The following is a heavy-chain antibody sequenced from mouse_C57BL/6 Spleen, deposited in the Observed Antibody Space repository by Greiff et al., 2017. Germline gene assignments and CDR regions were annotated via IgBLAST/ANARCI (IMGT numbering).Heavy chain of an antibody. Sequence: VQLQQSGTELVKPGASVKLSCKASGYTFTSYWMHWVKQRPGQGLEWIGNINPSNGGTNYNEKFKSKATLTVDKSSSTAYMQLSSLTSEDSAVYYCARWGGSSWGYCDVWGTGTTVTVSS. D-gene: IGHD1-1*01. V-gene: IGHV1-53*01. CDR2: INPSNGGT. CDR1: GYTFTSYW. CDR3: ARWGGSSWGYCDV. J-gene: IGHJ1*03.